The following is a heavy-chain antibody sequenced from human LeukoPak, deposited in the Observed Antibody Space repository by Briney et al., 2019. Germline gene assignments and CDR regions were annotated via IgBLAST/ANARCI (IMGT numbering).Heavy chain of an antibody. J-gene: IGHJ5*02. CDR2: IWGSVGST. CDR3: AKNPLVGATDPNWFDP. CDR1: GFTFSSYA. D-gene: IGHD1-26*01. Sequence: GGSLRLSCADSGFTFSSYAMSWVRQAPRKGLEWVSAIWGSVGSTYYADSVKGRFTISRHNSKNPLYLQTNSLRAEDTAVYYCAKNPLVGATDPNWFDPWGQGSLVTVS. V-gene: IGHV3-23*01.